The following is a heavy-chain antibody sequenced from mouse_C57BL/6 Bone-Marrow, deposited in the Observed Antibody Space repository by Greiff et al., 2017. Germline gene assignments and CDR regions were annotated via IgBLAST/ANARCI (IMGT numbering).Heavy chain of an antibody. J-gene: IGHJ2*01. CDR2: IYPGDGDT. CDR3: ARDYGSSCYFDY. D-gene: IGHD1-1*01. Sequence: QVQLKESGPELVKPGASVKISCKASGYAFSSSWMNWVKQRPGKGLEWIGRIYPGDGDTNYNGKFKGKATLTADKSSSTAYMQLSSLTSEDSAVYFCARDYGSSCYFDYWGQGTTLTVSS. CDR1: GYAFSSSW. V-gene: IGHV1-82*01.